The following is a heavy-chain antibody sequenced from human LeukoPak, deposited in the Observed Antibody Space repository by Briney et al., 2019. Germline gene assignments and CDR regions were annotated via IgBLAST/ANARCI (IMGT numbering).Heavy chain of an antibody. CDR3: ARAMGAIDY. D-gene: IGHD1-26*01. J-gene: IGHJ4*02. V-gene: IGHV4-39*01. CDR1: GGSISSSSYY. CDR2: IYYSGST. Sequence: PSETLSLTCTVSGGSISSSSYYWGWIRQPLGKGLEWIGSIYYSGSTYYNPSLKGRVTISVDTSKNQFSLKLSSVTAADTAVYYCARAMGAIDYWGQGTLVTVSS.